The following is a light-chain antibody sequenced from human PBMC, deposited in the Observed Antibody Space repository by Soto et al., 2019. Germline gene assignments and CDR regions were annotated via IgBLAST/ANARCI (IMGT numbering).Light chain of an antibody. CDR2: DTS. CDR3: LLSYSGGRPV. V-gene: IGLV7-46*01. CDR1: TGAVTSGHY. Sequence: QAVVTQEPSLTVSPGGTVTLTGGSSTGAVTSGHYPYWFQQKPGQAPRTLIYDTSNKHSWTPARFSGSLLGGKAALTLSGAQPEDEADYYCLLSYSGGRPVFGGGTQLTVL. J-gene: IGLJ7*01.